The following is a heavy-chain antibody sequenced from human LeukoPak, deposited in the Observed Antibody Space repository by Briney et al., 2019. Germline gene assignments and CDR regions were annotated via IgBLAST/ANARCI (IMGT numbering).Heavy chain of an antibody. CDR2: IYYSGST. CDR3: ARGVRDALWFGELLSLYYYYYMDV. CDR1: GGSISSSNYY. V-gene: IGHV4-39*07. D-gene: IGHD3-10*01. J-gene: IGHJ6*03. Sequence: SETLSLTCTVSGGSISSSNYYWGWIRQPPGKGLEWIGNIYYSGSTYYNPSLESRVTMSLDTSKNQFSLKLSSVTAADTAVYYCARGVRDALWFGELLSLYYYYYMDVWGKGTTVTISS.